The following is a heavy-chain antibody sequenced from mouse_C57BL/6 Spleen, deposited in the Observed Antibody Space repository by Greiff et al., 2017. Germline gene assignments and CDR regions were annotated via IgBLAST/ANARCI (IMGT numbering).Heavy chain of an antibody. CDR3: AREGLGRRGYFDY. D-gene: IGHD4-1*01. CDR1: GYAFSSSW. V-gene: IGHV1-82*01. Sequence: QVQLQQSGPELVKPGASVKISCKASGYAFSSSWMNWVKQRPGKGLEWIGRIYPGDGDTNYNGKFKGKATLTADKYSSTAYMQLSSLTSEDSAVYFCAREGLGRRGYFDYWGQGTTLTVSS. CDR2: IYPGDGDT. J-gene: IGHJ2*01.